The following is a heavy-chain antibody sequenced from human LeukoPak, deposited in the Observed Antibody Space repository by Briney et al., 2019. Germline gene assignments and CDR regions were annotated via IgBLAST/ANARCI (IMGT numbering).Heavy chain of an antibody. D-gene: IGHD3-22*01. CDR1: GYSISSGYY. CDR3: ARGYYHDAFDI. J-gene: IGHJ3*02. Sequence: SETLSLTCTVSGYSISSGYYWSWIRQPPGKGLEWIGEINHSGSTNYNPSLKSRVTISVDTSKNQFSLQLNSVTPEDTAVYYCARGYYHDAFDIWGQGTMVTVSS. CDR2: INHSGST. V-gene: IGHV4-38-2*02.